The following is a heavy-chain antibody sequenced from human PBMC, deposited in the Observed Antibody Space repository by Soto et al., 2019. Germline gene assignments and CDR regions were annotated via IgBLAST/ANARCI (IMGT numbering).Heavy chain of an antibody. V-gene: IGHV4-39*01. J-gene: IGHJ4*02. CDR1: GRSIRNSDYY. CDR3: ARRLRTGKYFDY. CDR2: TSYSGAS. Sequence: PSETLSLTCTVSGRSIRNSDYYWVWIRQPPGKGLEWIGSTSYSGASYYNPSLRGRITFSVDTSENQFSVRLSSVTGADTAVYYCARRLRTGKYFDYWGQGTLVTVSS. D-gene: IGHD1-1*01.